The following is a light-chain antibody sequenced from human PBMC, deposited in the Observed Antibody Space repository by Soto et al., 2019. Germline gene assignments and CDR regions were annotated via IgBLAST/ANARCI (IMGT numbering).Light chain of an antibody. V-gene: IGLV1-40*01. Sequence: QSVLTHPPSASGAPGQRGIISCIGSSSNIVSCYHVHWYQQVPGTAPKLLIYDDNNRPSGVPDRFSGSRSGTSASLAITGLQAEAEADYSCQSYDSSLPGFVFGTGTKVTVL. CDR1: SSNIVSCYH. CDR2: DDN. CDR3: QSYDSSLPGFV. J-gene: IGLJ1*01.